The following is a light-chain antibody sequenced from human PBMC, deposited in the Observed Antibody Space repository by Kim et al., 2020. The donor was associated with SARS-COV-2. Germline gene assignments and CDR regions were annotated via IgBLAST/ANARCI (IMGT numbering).Light chain of an antibody. CDR1: QSLLHSNGYNS. J-gene: IGKJ2*01. V-gene: IGKV2-28*01. CDR2: LGS. Sequence: EPASISCRSSQSLLHSNGYNSLDWYLQKPGQSPQLLIYLGSNRASGVPDRFSGSGSGTDFTLKISRVEAEDVGVYYCMQALQTRYTFGQGTKLEI. CDR3: MQALQTRYT.